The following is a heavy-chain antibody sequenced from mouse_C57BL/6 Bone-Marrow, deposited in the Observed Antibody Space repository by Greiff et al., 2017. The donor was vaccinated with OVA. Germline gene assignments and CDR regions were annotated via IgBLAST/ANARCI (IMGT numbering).Heavy chain of an antibody. CDR3: TTHYYGSSYVTY. V-gene: IGHV14-4*01. CDR1: GFNIKDDY. D-gene: IGHD1-1*01. CDR2: IDPENGDT. J-gene: IGHJ3*01. Sequence: EVKLMESGAELVRPGASVKLSCTASGFNIKDDYMHWVKQRPEQGLEWIGWIDPENGDTEYASKFQGKATITADTSSNTAYLQLSSLTSEDTAVYYCTTHYYGSSYVTYWGQGTLVTVSA.